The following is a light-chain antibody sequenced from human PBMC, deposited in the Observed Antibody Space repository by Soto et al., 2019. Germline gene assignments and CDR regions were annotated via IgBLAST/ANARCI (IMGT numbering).Light chain of an antibody. CDR1: QSVSSN. V-gene: IGKV3-20*01. CDR3: QQYGSSPLT. J-gene: IGKJ4*01. CDR2: GAS. Sequence: VITHSPATRSQYSRGRATHSCRASQSVSSNLAWYQQKPGKIPRLLIYGASSRATGIPDRFSGSGSGTDFTLTISRLEPEDFAVYYCQQYGSSPLTFGGGTKVDIK.